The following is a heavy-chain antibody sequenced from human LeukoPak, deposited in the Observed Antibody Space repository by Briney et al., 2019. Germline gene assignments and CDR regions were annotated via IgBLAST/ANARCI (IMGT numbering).Heavy chain of an antibody. Sequence: GGSLRLSCAASGFTFSSYAMHWVRQAPGKGLEWVAVIWYDGSNKYYADSVKGRFTISRDNSKNTLYLQMNSLRAEDTAVYYCAREACGGDCYSLDYWGQGTLVTVSS. CDR1: GFTFSSYA. J-gene: IGHJ4*02. CDR2: IWYDGSNK. D-gene: IGHD2-21*02. V-gene: IGHV3-33*08. CDR3: AREACGGDCYSLDY.